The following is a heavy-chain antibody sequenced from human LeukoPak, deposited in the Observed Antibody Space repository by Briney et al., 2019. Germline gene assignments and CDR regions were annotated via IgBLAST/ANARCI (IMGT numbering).Heavy chain of an antibody. CDR2: FSWNSGSI. CDR3: ARVASGSYNWFDP. D-gene: IGHD3-10*01. J-gene: IGHJ5*02. Sequence: PGGSLRLSCGASGFTFDDYAMHGLRQAPGKGLEWVSGFSWNSGSIGYADSVKRRFTISRDTAKNSLYLQMNSLRVEDTAVYYCARVASGSYNWFDPWGQGTLVTVSS. CDR1: GFTFDDYA. V-gene: IGHV3-9*01.